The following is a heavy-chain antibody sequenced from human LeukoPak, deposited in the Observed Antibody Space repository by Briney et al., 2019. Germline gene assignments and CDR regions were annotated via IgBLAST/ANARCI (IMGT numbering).Heavy chain of an antibody. J-gene: IGHJ4*02. Sequence: ASVKVSCKASGYIFTGYYMHWVRQAPGQGLKWMGRINPNSGGTNYAQKFQGRVTMTRDTSISTAYMELSRLRSDDTAVYYCARDNPHSGWSENTNYWGQGTLVTVSS. CDR3: ARDNPHSGWSENTNY. CDR2: INPNSGGT. D-gene: IGHD6-19*01. V-gene: IGHV1-2*06. CDR1: GYIFTGYY.